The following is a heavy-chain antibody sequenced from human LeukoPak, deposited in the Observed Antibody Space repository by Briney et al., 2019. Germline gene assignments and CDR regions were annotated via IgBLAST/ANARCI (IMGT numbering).Heavy chain of an antibody. CDR3: ARDGYYDTSGTSY. J-gene: IGHJ4*02. Sequence: PGGSLRLSCAASGFTFSSYWMSWVRQAPGKGLEWVANIKQDGSEKYYVDSVKGRFTISRDNAKKSLSLQMNSLRVEDTAVYYCARDGYYDTSGTSYWGQGTLVTVSS. CDR2: IKQDGSEK. D-gene: IGHD3-22*01. V-gene: IGHV3-7*01. CDR1: GFTFSSYW.